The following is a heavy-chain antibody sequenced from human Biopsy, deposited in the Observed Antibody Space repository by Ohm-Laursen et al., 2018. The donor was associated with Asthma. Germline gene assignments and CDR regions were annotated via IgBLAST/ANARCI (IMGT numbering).Heavy chain of an antibody. D-gene: IGHD6-19*01. V-gene: IGHV3-11*01. CDR2: INGKSNSI. J-gene: IGHJ4*02. CDR3: ARDSYSSGLYDDFES. Sequence: SLRLSCTASGFAVSRDYMLWVRQAPGKGLEWISYINGKSNSIEYADSVKGRFTISRDNAKNSLYLQMNSLRAEDTAVYYCARDSYSSGLYDDFESWGQGTLVTVSS. CDR1: GFAVSRDY.